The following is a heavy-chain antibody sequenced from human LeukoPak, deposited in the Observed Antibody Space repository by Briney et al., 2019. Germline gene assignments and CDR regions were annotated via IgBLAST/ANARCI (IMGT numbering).Heavy chain of an antibody. J-gene: IGHJ4*02. V-gene: IGHV1-18*01. CDR2: IGAYNGNT. CDR1: GYTFTNYG. CDR3: ARGYGDYVGGFDY. Sequence: ASVKVSCKSSGYTFTNYGITWVRQAPGQGLEWMGWIGAYNGNTNYAQRLQDRVTMTRYTSTNTAYLELRSLGPDDTAVYYCARGYGDYVGGFDYWGQGTLVTVSS. D-gene: IGHD4-17*01.